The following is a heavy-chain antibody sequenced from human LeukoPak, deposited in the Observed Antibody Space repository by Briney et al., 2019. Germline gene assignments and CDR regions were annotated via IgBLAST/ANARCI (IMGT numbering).Heavy chain of an antibody. V-gene: IGHV3-74*01. CDR2: INSDGKTT. J-gene: IGHJ4*02. CDR1: GFTFSNSW. CDR3: ARDYPPD. Sequence: GGSLRLSCAASGFTFSNSWMHWVRHAPGKGLVWVSRINSDGKTTTYADSVKGRFTISRDNAKNTLYLQMNSLSAEDTAVYYCARDYPPDWGQGTLVTVSA.